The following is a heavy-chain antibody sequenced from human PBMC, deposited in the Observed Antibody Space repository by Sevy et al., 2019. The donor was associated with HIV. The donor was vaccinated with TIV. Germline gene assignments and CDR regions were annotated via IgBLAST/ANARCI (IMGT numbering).Heavy chain of an antibody. CDR3: ARQGGIVDRAFDY. V-gene: IGHV4-39*01. CDR1: GGSISSSSYD. D-gene: IGHD2-21*01. CDR2: MYSSGNT. Sequence: SENLSLTCTVSGGSISSSSYDWGWIRQPPGKGLEWIGSMYSSGNTYYNPSLKSRVTIFVDTSKNPISLKLTSVTAADTAVYYCARQGGIVDRAFDYWGQGSLVTVSS. J-gene: IGHJ4*02.